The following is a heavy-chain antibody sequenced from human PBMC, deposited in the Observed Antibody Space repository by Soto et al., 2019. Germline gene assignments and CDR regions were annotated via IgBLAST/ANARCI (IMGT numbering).Heavy chain of an antibody. J-gene: IGHJ4*02. Sequence: SETLSLTCAVYGGSFSGYYWSWIRQPPGKGLEWIGEINHSGSTNYNPSLKSRVTISVDTSKNQFSLKLSSVTAADTAVYYCARARDYDYVWGSYRYTRGFDYWGQGTLVTVSS. CDR3: ARARDYDYVWGSYRYTRGFDY. V-gene: IGHV4-34*01. CDR2: INHSGST. D-gene: IGHD3-16*02. CDR1: GGSFSGYY.